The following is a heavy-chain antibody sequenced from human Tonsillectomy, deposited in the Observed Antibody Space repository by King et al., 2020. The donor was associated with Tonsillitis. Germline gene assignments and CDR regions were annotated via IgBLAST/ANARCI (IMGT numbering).Heavy chain of an antibody. CDR2: ISGSGDST. CDR3: AKDLYITGTAFDY. Sequence: VQLVESGGGLVQPGGSLRLSCAASGFTFSSYGMSWVRQAPGQGLEWVSGISGSGDSTYYADSVKGRFSISRDNSKNTLYLQMNSLRAEDTALYYCAKDLYITGTAFDYGGQGTLVTVSS. D-gene: IGHD1-20*01. J-gene: IGHJ4*02. CDR1: GFTFSSYG. V-gene: IGHV3-23*04.